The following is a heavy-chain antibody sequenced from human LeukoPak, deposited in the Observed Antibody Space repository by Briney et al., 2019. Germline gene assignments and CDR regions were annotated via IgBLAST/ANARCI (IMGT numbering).Heavy chain of an antibody. Sequence: ASVKVSCKASGGTFSSYAISWVRQAPGQGLEWMGRIIPIPGIANYAQKFQGRVTITADKSTSTAYMELSSLRSEDTAVYYCARTDSSSWYGGRWGQGTLVTVSS. D-gene: IGHD6-13*01. CDR2: IIPIPGIA. CDR1: GGTFSSYA. V-gene: IGHV1-69*04. J-gene: IGHJ4*02. CDR3: ARTDSSSWYGGR.